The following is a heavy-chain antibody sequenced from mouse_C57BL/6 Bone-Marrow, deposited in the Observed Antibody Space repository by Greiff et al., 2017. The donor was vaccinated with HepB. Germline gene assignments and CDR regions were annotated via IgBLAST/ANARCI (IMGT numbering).Heavy chain of an antibody. V-gene: IGHV1-19*01. CDR2: INPYNGGT. CDR3: ASRSYYGAMDY. D-gene: IGHD2-10*01. Sequence: VQLQQPGAELVMPGASVKMSCKASGYTFTDYYMNWVKQSHGKSLEWIGVINPYNGGTSYNQKFKGKATLTVDKSSSTAYMELNSLTSEDSAVYYCASRSYYGAMDYWGQGTSVTVSS. CDR1: GYTFTDYY. J-gene: IGHJ4*01.